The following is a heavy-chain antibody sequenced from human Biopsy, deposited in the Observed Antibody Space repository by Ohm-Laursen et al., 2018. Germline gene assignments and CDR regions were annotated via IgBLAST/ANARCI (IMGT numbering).Heavy chain of an antibody. J-gene: IGHJ6*02. CDR1: GFTFNNYG. Sequence: SLRLSCAAPGFTFNNYGMQWVRQAPGKGLEWVAFIFYDGSNTYYADSVKGRFTISRDNSRDTLYLQMSSLRAEDTAVYYCAKDKYNYTPIGGFSMDVWGQGTTVTVSS. CDR3: AKDKYNYTPIGGFSMDV. V-gene: IGHV3-30*18. CDR2: IFYDGSNT. D-gene: IGHD1-1*01.